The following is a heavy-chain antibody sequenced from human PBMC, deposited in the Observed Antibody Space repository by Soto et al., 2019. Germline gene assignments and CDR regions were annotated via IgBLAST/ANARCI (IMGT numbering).Heavy chain of an antibody. CDR1: WVNIKHLG. Sequence: AGGFNRHPNGAFWVNIKHLGSGRVRQAPRKGLEWVSAISGSGDTTLYADSVKGRFTISRDNSKNTLYLQMNSLRAEDTAVYYYAKDRVVVIAIGPDYDAFDIWGQGTMVTVSS. D-gene: IGHD2-21*01. CDR3: AKDRVVVIAIGPDYDAFDI. CDR2: ISGSGDTT. V-gene: IGHV3-23*01. J-gene: IGHJ3*02.